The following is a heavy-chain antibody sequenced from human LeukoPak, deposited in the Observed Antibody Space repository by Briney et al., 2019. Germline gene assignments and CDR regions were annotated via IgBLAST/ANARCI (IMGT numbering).Heavy chain of an antibody. CDR3: AKALAAAGLPYFDY. CDR1: GFTFSSYA. J-gene: IGHJ4*02. Sequence: PGGSLRLSCAASGFTFSSYAMSWVRQAPGKGLEWVSAISGSGGSTYYADSVKGRFTTSRDNSKNTLYLQMNSLRAEDTAVYYCAKALAAAGLPYFDYWGQGTLVTVSS. CDR2: ISGSGGST. D-gene: IGHD6-13*01. V-gene: IGHV3-23*01.